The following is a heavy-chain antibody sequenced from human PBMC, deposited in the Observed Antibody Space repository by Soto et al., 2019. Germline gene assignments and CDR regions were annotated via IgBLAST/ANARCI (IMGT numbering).Heavy chain of an antibody. CDR2: IKQDGSEK. CDR3: ARESYQPSSGWYYVDY. V-gene: IGHV3-7*01. CDR1: GFTFSSYW. D-gene: IGHD6-19*01. Sequence: GGSLRLSCAASGFTFSSYWMSWVRQAPGKGLEWVANIKQDGSEKYYVDSVKGRFTISRDNAKNSLYLQMNSLRAEDTAVYYCARESYQPSSGWYYVDYWGQGNLVTVSS. J-gene: IGHJ4*02.